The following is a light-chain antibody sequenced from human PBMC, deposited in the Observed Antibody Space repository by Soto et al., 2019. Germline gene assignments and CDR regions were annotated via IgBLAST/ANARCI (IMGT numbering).Light chain of an antibody. J-gene: IGKJ1*01. V-gene: IGKV3-15*01. Sequence: EIVMTQAPATLSVSPGVRATLSCRASQSVSSNLAWYQQKPGQAPRLLIYGASTRATGIPARFSGSGSGTEFTLTISSLQSEDFAVYYCQQYNNWPRTFGQGTKVDNK. CDR2: GAS. CDR1: QSVSSN. CDR3: QQYNNWPRT.